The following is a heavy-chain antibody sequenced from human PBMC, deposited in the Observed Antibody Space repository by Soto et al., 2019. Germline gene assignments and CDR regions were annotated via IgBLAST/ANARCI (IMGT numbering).Heavy chain of an antibody. CDR2: INPNSGGT. CDR1: GYTFTGYC. J-gene: IGHJ6*02. V-gene: IGHV1-2*02. CDR3: ARGLGYSYEYYYGMDV. D-gene: IGHD5-18*01. Sequence: GASVKVSCKASGYTFTGYCMHWVRQAPGQGLEWMGWINPNSGGTNYAQKFQGRVTMTRDTSISTAYMELSRLRSDDTAVYYCARGLGYSYEYYYGMDVWGQGTTVTVSS.